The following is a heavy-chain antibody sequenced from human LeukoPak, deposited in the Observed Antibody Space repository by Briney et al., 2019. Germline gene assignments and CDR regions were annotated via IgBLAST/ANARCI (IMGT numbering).Heavy chain of an antibody. CDR3: AKRGATTGDFDY. CDR1: GFTFSNFL. J-gene: IGHJ4*02. Sequence: GGSLRLSCAASGFTFSNFLMTWVRQAPGKGPEWVSAISGSGGDTYYADSVKGRLTISRDNSKNTLYLQMNSLRAEDTAVYYCAKRGATTGDFDYWGQGTLVTVSS. D-gene: IGHD1-26*01. CDR2: ISGSGGDT. V-gene: IGHV3-23*01.